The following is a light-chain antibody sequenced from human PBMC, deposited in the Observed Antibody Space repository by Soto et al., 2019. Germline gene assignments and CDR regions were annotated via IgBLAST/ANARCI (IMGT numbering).Light chain of an antibody. CDR2: GAS. Sequence: EIVLTQSPATLSLSPEERATLSCRAGQSVSSYLAWYQQKPGQAPRLLIYGASTRATGIPARFSGSGSGTDFTLTISRLEPEDFAVYYCQQYGSSPQTFGQGTKVDIK. CDR1: QSVSSY. J-gene: IGKJ1*01. CDR3: QQYGSSPQT. V-gene: IGKV3-20*01.